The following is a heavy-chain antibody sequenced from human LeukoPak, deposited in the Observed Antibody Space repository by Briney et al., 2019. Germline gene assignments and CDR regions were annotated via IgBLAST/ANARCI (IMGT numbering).Heavy chain of an antibody. D-gene: IGHD2-21*02. Sequence: SETLSLTCTVSGYSISSGYYWGWIRQPPRKGLEWIGSIYHSGSTYYNPSLKSRVTISVDTSKNQFSLKLSSVTAADTAVYYCASEDAYCGGDCYPYWGQGTLVTVSS. CDR2: IYHSGST. CDR3: ASEDAYCGGDCYPY. V-gene: IGHV4-38-2*02. J-gene: IGHJ4*02. CDR1: GYSISSGYY.